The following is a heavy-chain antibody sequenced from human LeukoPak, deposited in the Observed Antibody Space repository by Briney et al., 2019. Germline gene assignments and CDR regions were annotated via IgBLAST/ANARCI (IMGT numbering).Heavy chain of an antibody. J-gene: IGHJ4*02. Sequence: GGSLRLSCVASGFTFSSYWMHWVRQAPGKGLVWVSRINSDGSSTSYADSVKGRFTISRDNAKNTLYLQMNSLRAEDTAIYYCARAYSSAWYAPGDYWGQGTLVTVSS. V-gene: IGHV3-74*01. D-gene: IGHD6-19*01. CDR2: INSDGSST. CDR1: GFTFSSYW. CDR3: ARAYSSAWYAPGDY.